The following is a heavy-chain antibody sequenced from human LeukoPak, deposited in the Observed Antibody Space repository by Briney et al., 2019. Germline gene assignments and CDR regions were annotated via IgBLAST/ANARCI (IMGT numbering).Heavy chain of an antibody. CDR1: GFTFSSYS. V-gene: IGHV3-21*01. CDR2: ISSSSSYI. CDR3: ARVRDKRYYYYGMDV. Sequence: GGSLRLSCAASGFTFSSYSMNWVRQAPGKGLEWVSSISSSSSYIYYADSVKGRCTISRDNAKNSLYLQMNSLRAEDTAVYYCARVRDKRYYYYGMDVWGQGTTVTVPS. J-gene: IGHJ6*02. D-gene: IGHD2-15*01.